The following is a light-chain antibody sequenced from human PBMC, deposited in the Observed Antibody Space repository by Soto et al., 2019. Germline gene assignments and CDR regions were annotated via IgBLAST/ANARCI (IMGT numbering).Light chain of an antibody. CDR1: QSVRSS. V-gene: IGKV3-15*01. Sequence: EIVMTQSPGTLSVSPGERATLFCRASQSVRSSLAWYQQKPGQAPRLFIYDATTRATGIPARFSGSGSGTEFTLIISSLQSEDFAVYYCQEYNSWPKTFGQGTKVEIK. J-gene: IGKJ1*01. CDR2: DAT. CDR3: QEYNSWPKT.